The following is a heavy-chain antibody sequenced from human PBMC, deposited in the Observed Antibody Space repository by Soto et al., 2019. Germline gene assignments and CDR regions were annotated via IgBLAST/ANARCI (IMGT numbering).Heavy chain of an antibody. CDR2: ISGSGGST. Sequence: HPGGSLRLSCAASGFTFSSYAMSWVRQAPGKGLEWVSAISGSGGSTYYADSVKGRFTISRDNSKNTLYLQMNSLRAEDTAVYYCAKDPQGYCTNGVCYTAPTFDYWGQGTLVTVPS. D-gene: IGHD2-8*01. V-gene: IGHV3-23*01. CDR3: AKDPQGYCTNGVCYTAPTFDY. CDR1: GFTFSSYA. J-gene: IGHJ4*02.